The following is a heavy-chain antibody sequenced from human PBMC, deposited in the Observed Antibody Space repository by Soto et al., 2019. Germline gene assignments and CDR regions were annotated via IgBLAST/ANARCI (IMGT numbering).Heavy chain of an antibody. CDR1: GFPFTSSW. CDR2: INVDGTTT. V-gene: IGHV3-74*01. J-gene: IGHJ4*02. Sequence: EVQLVESGGGLVQPGGSLRLSCVVSGFPFTSSWMHWVHQVPGKGLEWVSRINVDGTTTTYADSVKGRFIISRDNAKNTAFLQMNSLGAEDTAMYFCVVNLMTTVPTGDYWGQGTLVTVSS. D-gene: IGHD4-4*01. CDR3: VVNLMTTVPTGDY.